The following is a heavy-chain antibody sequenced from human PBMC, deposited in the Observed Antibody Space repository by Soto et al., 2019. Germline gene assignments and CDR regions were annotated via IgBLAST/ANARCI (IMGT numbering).Heavy chain of an antibody. D-gene: IGHD2-2*01. J-gene: IGHJ2*01. Sequence: EVQLLESGGCLVQPGGSLRLSCVGSGFTFINYAMNWVRQTPGKGLEWVSTISGGGDRTFDADTVKGRFTISRDNSKNTLNLQMNSLRAHDETVYYCSRKVLGSTSRPDWWYFDLWGRGTLVPVSS. CDR1: GFTFINYA. V-gene: IGHV3-23*01. CDR2: ISGGGDRT. CDR3: SRKVLGSTSRPDWWYFDL.